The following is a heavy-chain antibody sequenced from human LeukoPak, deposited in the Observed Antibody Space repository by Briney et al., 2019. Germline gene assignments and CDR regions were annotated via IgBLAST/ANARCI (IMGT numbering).Heavy chain of an antibody. CDR1: GFTFSSYA. Sequence: GGSLRLSCAASGFTFSSYAMSWVRQASGKGLEWASAISHSGGSTYYADSVKGRFTISRDNSKNTLYLQMNSLRAEDTAVYYCAKGRRFGVDVFDIWGQGTMVTVSS. CDR3: AKGRRFGVDVFDI. J-gene: IGHJ3*02. D-gene: IGHD3-10*01. V-gene: IGHV3-23*01. CDR2: ISHSGGST.